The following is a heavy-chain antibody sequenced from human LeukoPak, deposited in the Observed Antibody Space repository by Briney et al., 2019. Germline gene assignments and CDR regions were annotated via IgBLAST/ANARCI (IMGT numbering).Heavy chain of an antibody. V-gene: IGHV3-23*01. J-gene: IGHJ4*02. D-gene: IGHD6-19*01. CDR2: ISGSGSST. CDR3: AKMGAKQWLARFDY. Sequence: GGSLRLSCAASGFTFSSYAMSWVRQAPGKGLEWVSAISGSGSSTYYADSVKGRFTISRDNSKNTLYLQMNSLRAEDTAVYYCAKMGAKQWLARFDYWGQGTLVTVSS. CDR1: GFTFSSYA.